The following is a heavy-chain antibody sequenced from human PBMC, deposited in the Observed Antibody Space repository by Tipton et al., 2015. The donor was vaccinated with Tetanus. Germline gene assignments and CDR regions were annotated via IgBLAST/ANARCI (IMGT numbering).Heavy chain of an antibody. CDR3: ARLTGHSMDVVDYYYFGMDV. V-gene: IGHV4-59*01. J-gene: IGHJ6*02. CDR2: IYYSGST. D-gene: IGHD2-21*01. Sequence: TLSLTCTVSGGSISSYYWSWIRQPPGKGLEWIGYIYYSGSTNYNPSLKSRVTISVDTSKNQFSLKLTSVSAADTAVYYCARLTGHSMDVVDYYYFGMDVRGQGTKVTVSS. CDR1: GGSISSYY.